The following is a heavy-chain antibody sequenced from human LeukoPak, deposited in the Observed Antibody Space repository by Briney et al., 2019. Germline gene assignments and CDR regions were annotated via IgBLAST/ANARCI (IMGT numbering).Heavy chain of an antibody. CDR3: ARDLDARYCSGGSCSGFDY. Sequence: GGSLRLSCAASGSTFSSYGMHWVRQAPGKGLEWVAVIWYDGSNKYYADSVKGRFTISRDNSKNTLYLQMNSLRAEDTAVYYCARDLDARYCSGGSCSGFDYWGQGTLVTVSS. V-gene: IGHV3-33*01. J-gene: IGHJ4*02. CDR2: IWYDGSNK. D-gene: IGHD2-15*01. CDR1: GSTFSSYG.